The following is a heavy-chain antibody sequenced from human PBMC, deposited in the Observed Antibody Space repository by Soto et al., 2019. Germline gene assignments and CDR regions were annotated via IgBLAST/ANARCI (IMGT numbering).Heavy chain of an antibody. CDR2: TIPIIGTT. V-gene: IGHV1-69*01. J-gene: IGHJ4*02. CDR1: GATLSTHG. D-gene: IGHD5-18*01. CDR3: AAGDSSDTGDY. Sequence: QVQLVQSGAEVKKPGSSVKVSCKASGATLSTHGISWVRQAPGQGHEWMGGTIPIIGTTDYAEKFQGRVKITADESTTTSYMELSSLRPDDTAVYYCAAGDSSDTGDYWGQGTLVTVSS.